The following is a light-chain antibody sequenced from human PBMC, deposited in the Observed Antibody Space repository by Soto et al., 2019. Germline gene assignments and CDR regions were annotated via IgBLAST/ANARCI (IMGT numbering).Light chain of an antibody. CDR1: SSDVGGYNY. CDR3: SLYTTSSTFEV. CDR2: EVS. J-gene: IGLJ3*02. V-gene: IGLV2-14*01. Sequence: QSALTQPASVSGSPGQSITISCTGTSSDVGGYNYVSWYQQHPGKAPKLMIYEVSNRPSGVSNRFSGSKSGNTASLTISGLQAEDEADYYCSLYTTSSTFEVFGGGTQLTVL.